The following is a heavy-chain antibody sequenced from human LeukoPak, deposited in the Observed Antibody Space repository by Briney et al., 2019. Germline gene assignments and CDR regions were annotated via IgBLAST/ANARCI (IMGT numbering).Heavy chain of an antibody. CDR3: ARARRYCSSTSCKRVSWFDP. D-gene: IGHD2-2*01. Sequence: SETLSLTCAVYGGSFSGYYWSWIRQPPGKGLEWIGEINHSGSTSYNPSLKSRVTISVDTSKNQFSLKLSSVTAADTAVYYCARARRYCSSTSCKRVSWFDPWGQGTLVTVSS. CDR2: INHSGST. J-gene: IGHJ5*02. V-gene: IGHV4-34*01. CDR1: GGSFSGYY.